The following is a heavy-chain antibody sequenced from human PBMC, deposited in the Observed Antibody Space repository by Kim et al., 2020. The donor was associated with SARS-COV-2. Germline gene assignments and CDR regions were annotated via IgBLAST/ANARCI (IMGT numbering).Heavy chain of an antibody. V-gene: IGHV1-3*04. J-gene: IGHJ4*02. CDR3: ARGSGSGWYNPFDF. D-gene: IGHD6-19*01. CDR2: INTGKGNT. CDR1: GYIVTSYA. Sequence: ASVKVSCKASGYIVTSYALHWVRQAAGQRLEWMGMINTGKGNTRYSQKFQGRVTISKDTSASTLYIELNRLTSEDTAIYYCARGSGSGWYNPFDFWGQGTQVTVAS.